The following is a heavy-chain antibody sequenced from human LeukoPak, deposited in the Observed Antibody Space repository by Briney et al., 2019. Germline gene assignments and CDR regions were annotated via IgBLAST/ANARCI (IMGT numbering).Heavy chain of an antibody. J-gene: IGHJ4*02. D-gene: IGHD1-20*01. CDR3: ARVTGIRPIDY. CDR1: GYSFTRYW. CDR2: IYPGDSDT. V-gene: IGHV5-51*01. Sequence: GESLKISWKGPGYSFTRYWIAWVRQMSGKGLEWRGIIYPGDSDTRYSPSFQGPVTHPAGKSISTAYLQWSSLKASDTAMYYCARVTGIRPIDYWGQGTLVTVSS.